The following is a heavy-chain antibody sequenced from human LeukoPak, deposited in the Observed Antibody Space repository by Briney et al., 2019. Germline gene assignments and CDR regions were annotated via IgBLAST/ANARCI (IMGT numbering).Heavy chain of an antibody. V-gene: IGHV1-18*01. J-gene: IGHJ3*02. Sequence: ASVKVSCKASGYTFSSYGISWVRQSPGQGIEWLGWVSAYNDNTNYAQNFLGRVTMTTDTSTSTAYMELRSLRSDDTAVYYCARDSPEDYYDSSGSYDFDIWGQGTMVTVSS. D-gene: IGHD3-22*01. CDR1: GYTFSSYG. CDR2: VSAYNDNT. CDR3: ARDSPEDYYDSSGSYDFDI.